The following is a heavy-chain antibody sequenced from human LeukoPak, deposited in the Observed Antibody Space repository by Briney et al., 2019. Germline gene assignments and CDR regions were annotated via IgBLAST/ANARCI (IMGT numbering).Heavy chain of an antibody. D-gene: IGHD6-13*01. J-gene: IGHJ4*02. V-gene: IGHV3-30*01. CDR3: ARVLIGAAGCIDS. CDR2: MSYDGSQ. Sequence: GGSLRLSCAASGFTFSNFAMHWVRQAPGKGPEWVSFMSYDGSQYHADSVKGRFTIPRDNSKNTLFLQINSLRVEDTVVYYCARVLIGAAGCIDSWGQGTLVTVSS. CDR1: GFTFSNFA.